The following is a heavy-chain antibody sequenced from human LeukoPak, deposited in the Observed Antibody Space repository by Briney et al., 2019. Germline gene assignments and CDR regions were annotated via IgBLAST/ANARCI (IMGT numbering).Heavy chain of an antibody. Sequence: ASVKVSCKASGYTFTSYGISWVRPAPGQGLEWMGWISAYNGNTNYAQKLQGRVTMTTDTSTSTAYMELRSLRSDDTAVYYCARTFDIVVVVAANNWFDPWGQGTLVTVSS. V-gene: IGHV1-18*01. CDR3: ARTFDIVVVVAANNWFDP. CDR2: ISAYNGNT. J-gene: IGHJ5*02. CDR1: GYTFTSYG. D-gene: IGHD2-15*01.